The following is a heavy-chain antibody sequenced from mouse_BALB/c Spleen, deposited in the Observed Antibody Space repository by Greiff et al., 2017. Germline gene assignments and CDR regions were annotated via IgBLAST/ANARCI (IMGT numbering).Heavy chain of an antibody. V-gene: IGHV1-69*02. CDR1: GYTFTSYW. CDR2: IYPSDSYT. Sequence: QVQLQQPGAELVRPGASVKLSCKASGYTFTSYWINWVKQRPGQGLEWIGNIYPSDSYTNYNQKFKGKATLTVDKSSSTAYMQLNSLTSEDSAVYYCARDGIDYWGQGTTLTVSS. CDR3: ARDGIDY. J-gene: IGHJ2*01.